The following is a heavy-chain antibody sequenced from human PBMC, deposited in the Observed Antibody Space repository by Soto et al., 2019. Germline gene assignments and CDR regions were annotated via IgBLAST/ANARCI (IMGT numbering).Heavy chain of an antibody. CDR1: GYTFNSYG. Sequence: ASVKVSCKASGYTFNSYGVSWVRQAPGQGLEWMGWISAYNGNTKYSQNLQGRVTMTIDTTTSSAYLEVRSLRSDDTAIYYCARGAPPAAAGTCYFDYWGQGTLVTVSS. J-gene: IGHJ4*02. CDR2: ISAYNGNT. CDR3: ARGAPPAAAGTCYFDY. D-gene: IGHD6-13*01. V-gene: IGHV1-18*01.